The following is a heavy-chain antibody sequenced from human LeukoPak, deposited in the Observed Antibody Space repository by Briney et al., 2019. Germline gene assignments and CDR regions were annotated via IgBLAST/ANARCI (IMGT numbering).Heavy chain of an antibody. J-gene: IGHJ6*03. D-gene: IGHD7-27*01. V-gene: IGHV3-74*01. CDR2: INIDGSGT. CDR1: GFTFSSFW. Sequence: GGSLRLSCAASGFTFSSFWMHWVRQAPGKGLVWVSRINIDGSGTTYADSVKGRFTISRDSAKNTLYLQMNSLRVEDTAVYYRARVRPGYYYMDVWGKGTTVTVSS. CDR3: ARVRPGYYYMDV.